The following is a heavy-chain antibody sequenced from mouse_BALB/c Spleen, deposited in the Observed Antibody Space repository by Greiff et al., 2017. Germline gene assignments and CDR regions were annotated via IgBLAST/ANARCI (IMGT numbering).Heavy chain of an antibody. CDR3: TRGDITTATYFDY. CDR1: GFTFSSYT. V-gene: IGHV5-6-4*01. J-gene: IGHJ2*01. Sequence: EVQLQQSGGGLVKPGGSLKLSCAASGFTFSSYTMSWVRQTPEKRLEWVATISSGGSYTYYPDSVKGRFTISRDNAKNTLYLQMSSLKSEDTAMYYCTRGDITTATYFDYWGQGTTLTVSS. CDR2: ISSGGSYT. D-gene: IGHD1-2*01.